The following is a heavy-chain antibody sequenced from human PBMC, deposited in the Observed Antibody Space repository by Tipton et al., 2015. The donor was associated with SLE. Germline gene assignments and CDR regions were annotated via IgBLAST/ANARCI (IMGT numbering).Heavy chain of an antibody. J-gene: IGHJ3*02. Sequence: TLSLTCTVSGGSISSYYWSWIRQPPGKGLEWIGYIYTSGSPNYNPSLKSRVTISVDTSKNQFSLKLSSVTAADTAVYYCARASGSGSSYAFDIWGQGTMVTVSS. D-gene: IGHD3-10*01. CDR3: ARASGSGSSYAFDI. V-gene: IGHV4-4*08. CDR1: GGSISSYY. CDR2: IYTSGSP.